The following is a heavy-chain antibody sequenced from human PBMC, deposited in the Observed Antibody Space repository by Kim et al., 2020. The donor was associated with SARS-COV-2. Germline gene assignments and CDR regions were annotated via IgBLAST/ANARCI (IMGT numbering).Heavy chain of an antibody. D-gene: IGHD3-22*01. V-gene: IGHV3-64*01. Sequence: GGSLRLSCAASGFTFSSYAMHWVRQAPGKGLEYVSAISSNGGSTYYANSVKGRFTISRDNSKNTLYLQMGSLRAEDMAVYYCARDYDSSGYYYTYFDYWGQGTLVTVSS. CDR3: ARDYDSSGYYYTYFDY. CDR2: ISSNGGST. CDR1: GFTFSSYA. J-gene: IGHJ4*02.